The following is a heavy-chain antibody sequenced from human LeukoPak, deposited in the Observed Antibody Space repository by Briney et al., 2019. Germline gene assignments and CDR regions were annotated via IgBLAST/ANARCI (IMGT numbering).Heavy chain of an antibody. J-gene: IGHJ6*03. CDR1: GGTFSSYV. Sequence: SVKVSCKASGGTFSSYVSSWVRQAPGQGLEWMGGIIPIFGTANYAQKFQGRVTITTDESTSTAYMELSSLRSEDTAVYYCALFTAAAAGTDYYYMDVWGKGTTVTVSS. D-gene: IGHD6-13*01. V-gene: IGHV1-69*05. CDR2: IIPIFGTA. CDR3: ALFTAAAAGTDYYYMDV.